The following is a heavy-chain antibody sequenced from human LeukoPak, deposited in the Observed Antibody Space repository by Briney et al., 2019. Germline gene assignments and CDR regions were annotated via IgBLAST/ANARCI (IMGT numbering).Heavy chain of an antibody. CDR1: GGSISSRSHY. J-gene: IGHJ4*02. CDR2: LYYSGTT. Sequence: PSETLSLTCSVSGGSISSRSHYWGWIRQSPGKGLEWIGTLYYSGTTFYNPSLQSRVSISVDTSRNQFSLRLNSVTAADTAVYYCARRNDYDFWSGNQYYFDYWGQGTLVTVSS. CDR3: ARRNDYDFWSGNQYYFDY. V-gene: IGHV4-39*01. D-gene: IGHD3-3*01.